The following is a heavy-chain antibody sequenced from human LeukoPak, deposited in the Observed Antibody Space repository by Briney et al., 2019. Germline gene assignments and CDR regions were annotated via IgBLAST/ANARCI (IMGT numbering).Heavy chain of an antibody. V-gene: IGHV1-2*02. CDR1: GYTFTGYY. Sequence: ASVKVSCKASGYTFTGYYMHWVRQAPGQGLEWMGWINPNSGDTKYAQKFQGRVTMTRDTSINTAYMELSRLRSDDTAVYYCARDGESSGSDDFDYWGQGTLVTVSS. J-gene: IGHJ4*02. D-gene: IGHD1-26*01. CDR3: ARDGESSGSDDFDY. CDR2: INPNSGDT.